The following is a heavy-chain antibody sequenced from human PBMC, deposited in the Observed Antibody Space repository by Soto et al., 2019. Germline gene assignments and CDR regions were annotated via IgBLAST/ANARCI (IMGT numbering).Heavy chain of an antibody. CDR3: ARDPEYYYVISGYCYGFFDY. CDR1: GGTFSSYA. V-gene: IGHV1-69*13. J-gene: IGHJ4*02. D-gene: IGHD3-22*01. Sequence: GASVKVSCKASGGTFSSYAISWVRQAPGQGLEWMGGIIPIFGTANYAQKFQGRVTITADESTSTAYMELSSLRSEDTAVYYCARDPEYYYVISGYCYGFFDYWGQGTLVTVSS. CDR2: IIPIFGTA.